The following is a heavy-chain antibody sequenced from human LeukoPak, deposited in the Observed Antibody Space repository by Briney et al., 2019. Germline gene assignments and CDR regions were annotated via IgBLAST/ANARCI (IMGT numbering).Heavy chain of an antibody. D-gene: IGHD6-13*01. Sequence: GGSLRLSCAASGFTVSSNYMNWVRQAPGKGLEWVSAITDSSTSTYYADSVKGRFTISRHNSKNTLYLQMNSLRAEDTAVYYCAKGSSSSRPYYFDCWGQGTLVTVSS. CDR2: ITDSSTST. CDR1: GFTVSSNY. V-gene: IGHV3-23*01. CDR3: AKGSSSSRPYYFDC. J-gene: IGHJ4*02.